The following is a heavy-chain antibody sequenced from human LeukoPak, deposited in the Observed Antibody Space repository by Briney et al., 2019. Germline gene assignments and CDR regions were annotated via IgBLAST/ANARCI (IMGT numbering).Heavy chain of an antibody. CDR1: GYSIISGYS. J-gene: IGHJ5*02. CDR3: ARAYCSSTSCYTEGWFDP. CDR2: FHYSGST. D-gene: IGHD2-2*02. Sequence: PSETLSLTCTVSGYSIISGYSWDWIRQPPGKGLEWIGSFHYSGSTYYNPSLMSRVTISGDTSKNQFSLRLSSVTAADTAVYYRARAYCSSTSCYTEGWFDPWGQGTLVTVSS. V-gene: IGHV4-38-2*02.